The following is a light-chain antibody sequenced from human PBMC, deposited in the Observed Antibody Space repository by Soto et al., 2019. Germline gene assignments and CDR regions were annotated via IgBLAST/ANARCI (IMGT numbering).Light chain of an antibody. V-gene: IGKV3-20*01. CDR3: XQYYNXPXT. J-gene: IGKJ5*01. CDR2: XXX. CDR1: QSISTSS. Sequence: EIVLTQSPGTLSLSPGEXXXXXXXXSQSISTSSLAXYRQKPGQAXXLLXXXXXXXAXGIXXXFSSGGSGTDXTLTITXXEPXDFAVYYCXQYYNXPXTFGQGTRLEIK.